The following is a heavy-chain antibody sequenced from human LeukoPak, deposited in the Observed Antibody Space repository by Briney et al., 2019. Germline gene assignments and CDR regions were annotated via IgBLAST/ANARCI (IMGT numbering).Heavy chain of an antibody. J-gene: IGHJ4*02. Sequence: GGSLRLSCAASGFTFSSYAMHWVRQAPGKGLEWVAVISYDGSNKYYADSVKGRFNISRDNSKNTLYLQMNSLRAEDTAVYYCARDRLGAPIVVVPADDYWGQGTLVTVSS. CDR2: ISYDGSNK. V-gene: IGHV3-30-3*01. D-gene: IGHD2-2*01. CDR1: GFTFSSYA. CDR3: ARDRLGAPIVVVPADDY.